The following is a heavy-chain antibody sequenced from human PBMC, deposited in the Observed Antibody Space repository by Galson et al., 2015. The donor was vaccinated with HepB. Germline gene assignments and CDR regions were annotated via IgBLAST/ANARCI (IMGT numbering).Heavy chain of an antibody. D-gene: IGHD2-21*02. CDR2: MYYGGTI. Sequence: SETLSLTCTVSGGSISTSSHHWGWIRQPPGKGLEWIGSMYYGGTIHYNPSLRSRITISADTSKNQFSLKLSSVTAADTAVYYCARHVVVTGIYDDFDIWGQGTMVTVS. CDR3: ARHVVVTGIYDDFDI. CDR1: GGSISTSSHH. J-gene: IGHJ3*02. V-gene: IGHV4-39*01.